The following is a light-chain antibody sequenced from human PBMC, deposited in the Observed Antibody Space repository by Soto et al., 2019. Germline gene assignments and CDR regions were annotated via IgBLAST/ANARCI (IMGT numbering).Light chain of an antibody. Sequence: EIVITQSPATLSVSQVERATLSCMASQSVSSNLAWYQQKPGQAPRLLIYGASTRATGIPARFSGSGSGTEFTLTIRSLQSEDFAVYYCQQYNNWPPINCGQGTRREIK. CDR2: GAS. CDR1: QSVSSN. CDR3: QQYNNWPPIN. V-gene: IGKV3-15*01. J-gene: IGKJ5*01.